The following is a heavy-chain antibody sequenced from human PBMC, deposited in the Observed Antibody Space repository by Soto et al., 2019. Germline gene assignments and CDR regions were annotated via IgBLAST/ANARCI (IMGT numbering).Heavy chain of an antibody. V-gene: IGHV3-9*01. D-gene: IGHD6-6*01. J-gene: IGHJ3*02. CDR1: GFTFDDYA. CDR3: AKDLYSSSNDAFDI. CDR2: ISWNSGSI. Sequence: GGSLRLSCAASGFTFDDYAMHWVRQAPGKGLEWVSGISWNSGSIGYADSVNGRFTISRDNAKNSLYLQMNSLRAEDTALYYCAKDLYSSSNDAFDIWGQGTMVTVSS.